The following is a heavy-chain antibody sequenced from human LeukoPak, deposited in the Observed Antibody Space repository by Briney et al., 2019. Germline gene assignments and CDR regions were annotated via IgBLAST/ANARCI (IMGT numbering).Heavy chain of an antibody. CDR2: ITSSSSHI. J-gene: IGHJ6*03. V-gene: IGHV3-21*01. CDR3: ARDKRTYYYGSGTYYYSSYMDV. D-gene: IGHD3-10*01. Sequence: PGGSLRLSCAASGFTFSSYTMNWVRQAPGKGLEWVSSITSSSSHIYYADSVKGRFTISRDNAKDSLYLQMNSLSTEDTAIYYCARDKRTYYYGSGTYYYSSYMDVWGKGTTVTVSS. CDR1: GFTFSSYT.